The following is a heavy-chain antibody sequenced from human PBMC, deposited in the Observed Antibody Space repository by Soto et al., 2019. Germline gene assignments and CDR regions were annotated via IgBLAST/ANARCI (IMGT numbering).Heavy chain of an antibody. CDR2: ISYDGSNK. J-gene: IGHJ5*02. CDR3: ASHIAAAGPWALNWFDP. V-gene: IGHV3-30-3*01. Sequence: QVQLVESGGGVVQPGRSLRLSCAASGFTLSIYTMHWVRQAPGKGLEWVAVISYDGSNKYYADSVKGRFTISRDNSKNTLYLQMNSLRAEDTAVYYCASHIAAAGPWALNWFDPWGQGTLVTVSS. CDR1: GFTLSIYT. D-gene: IGHD6-13*01.